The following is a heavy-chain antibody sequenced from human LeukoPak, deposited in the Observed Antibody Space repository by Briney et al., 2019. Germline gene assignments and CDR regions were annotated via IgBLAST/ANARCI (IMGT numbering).Heavy chain of an antibody. D-gene: IGHD3-22*01. CDR1: GGTFSNYA. J-gene: IGHJ4*02. CDR3: GENSSGYYY. CDR2: IIPIFGTT. Sequence: GASVKVSCKASGGTFSNYAISWVRQAPGQGLEWMGRIIPIFGTTNYAQKFQGRVTITTDESTSTAYMELSSLRSEDTAVYYCGENSSGYYYWGQGTLVTVSS. V-gene: IGHV1-69*05.